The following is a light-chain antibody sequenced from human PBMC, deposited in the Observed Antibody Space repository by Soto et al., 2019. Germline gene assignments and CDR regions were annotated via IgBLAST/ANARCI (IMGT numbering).Light chain of an antibody. J-gene: IGLJ1*01. CDR1: SSNIGATYD. V-gene: IGLV1-40*01. CDR2: GNT. Sequence: QSALTQPPSVSGAPGQRVTISCTGSSSNIGATYDVQWYQQLPGTAPKLLIPGNTNRPSGVPDRFSGSKSGTSASLAITGLQADDEADYYGQSYDDSLSVHYVFGTGTKLTVL. CDR3: QSYDDSLSVHYV.